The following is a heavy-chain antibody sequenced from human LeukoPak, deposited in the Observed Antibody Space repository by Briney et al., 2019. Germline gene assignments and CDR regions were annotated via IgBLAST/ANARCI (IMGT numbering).Heavy chain of an antibody. CDR3: ARGWSYESSGYFFYY. Sequence: ANYAQKFQGRVTITADESTSTVYMELNSLRFEDTAVYYCARGWSYESSGYFFYYWGQGTLVTVSS. J-gene: IGHJ4*02. D-gene: IGHD3-22*01. V-gene: IGHV1-69*19. CDR2: A.